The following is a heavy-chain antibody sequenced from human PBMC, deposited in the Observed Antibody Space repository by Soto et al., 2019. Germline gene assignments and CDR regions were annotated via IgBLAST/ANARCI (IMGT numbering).Heavy chain of an antibody. J-gene: IGHJ4*02. CDR3: ARGRRGLSGLFPLIAY. CDR2: IYYSGTT. Sequence: QLQLQESGPGLMKPSETLSLTCSVSGGSVSSSSYHWAWIRQPPGKGLEWIGSIYYSGTTYYNPSLKSRVTMSVDTSKNQFSLKLSSVTAADTAVYYCARGRRGLSGLFPLIAYWGQGTLVTVSS. D-gene: IGHD3-10*01. CDR1: GGSVSSSSYH. V-gene: IGHV4-39*01.